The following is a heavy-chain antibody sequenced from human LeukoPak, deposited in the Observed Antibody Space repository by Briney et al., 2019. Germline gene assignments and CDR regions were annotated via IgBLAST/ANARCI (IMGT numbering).Heavy chain of an antibody. CDR1: GGSFRGYY. J-gene: IGHJ5*02. Sequence: SETLSLTCAVYGGSFRGYYWSWIRQPPGKGLEWIGEINHSGSTNYNPSLKSRVTISVDTSKNQFSLKLSSVTAADTAVYYCASALRTSGWYGYNWFDPWGQGTLVIVSS. V-gene: IGHV4-34*01. CDR2: INHSGST. D-gene: IGHD6-19*01. CDR3: ASALRTSGWYGYNWFDP.